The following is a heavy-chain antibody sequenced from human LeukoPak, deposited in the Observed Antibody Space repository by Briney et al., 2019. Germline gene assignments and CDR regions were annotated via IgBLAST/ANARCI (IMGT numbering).Heavy chain of an antibody. CDR2: INHSGST. J-gene: IGHJ4*02. CDR1: GGSFSGYY. Sequence: PSETLSLTCAVYGGSFSGYYLSWIRQPPGKGLEWIGEINHSGSTNYNPSLKSRVTISVDTSKNQFSLKLSSVTAADTAVYYCARVAWWELPDYWGQGTLVTVSS. D-gene: IGHD1-26*01. CDR3: ARVAWWELPDY. V-gene: IGHV4-34*01.